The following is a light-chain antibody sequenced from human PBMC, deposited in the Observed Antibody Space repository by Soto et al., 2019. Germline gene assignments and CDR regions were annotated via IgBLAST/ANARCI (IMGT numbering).Light chain of an antibody. J-gene: IGLJ2*01. CDR1: SIGSKN. CDR3: QVWDSSSDHSVV. CDR2: YAS. Sequence: SYELTQPPSLSVAPGKTAKITCGGSSIGSKNVHWYQQRPGQAPVLVIYYASDRPSGIPERFSGSNSGNTATLTISRVEAGDEADYYCQVWDSSSDHSVVFGGGTKVTVL. V-gene: IGLV3-21*04.